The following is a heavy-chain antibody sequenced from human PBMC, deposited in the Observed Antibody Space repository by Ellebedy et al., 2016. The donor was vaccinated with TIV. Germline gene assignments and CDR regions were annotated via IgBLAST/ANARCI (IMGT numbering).Heavy chain of an antibody. D-gene: IGHD4-23*01. CDR3: ARWAYAGNRGPVYD. J-gene: IGHJ4*02. Sequence: GGSLRLXXAASGFSFTDYYMSWIRQAPGKGLEWVSHISSSGTAIYYANSVRGRFTISRDNAKNSLYLQLNSLRAEDTAVYYCARWAYAGNRGPVYDWGQGTQVTVSS. CDR2: ISSSGTAI. CDR1: GFSFTDYY. V-gene: IGHV3-11*01.